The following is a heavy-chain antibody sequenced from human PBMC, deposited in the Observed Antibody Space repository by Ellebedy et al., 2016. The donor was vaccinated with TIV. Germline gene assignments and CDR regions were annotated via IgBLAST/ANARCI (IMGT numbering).Heavy chain of an antibody. CDR2: VYYSGST. CDR1: DGSIIGYY. V-gene: IGHV4-59*01. Sequence: MPSETLSLTCTVSDGSIIGYYWSWIRQAPGKGLEWIGYVYYSGSTDYNPSLTSRVTMSVDTSKNQFFLKLSSVTAADTAVYYCARHYPSSSWYGWFDPWGQGALVTVSS. CDR3: ARHYPSSSWYGWFDP. D-gene: IGHD6-13*01. J-gene: IGHJ5*02.